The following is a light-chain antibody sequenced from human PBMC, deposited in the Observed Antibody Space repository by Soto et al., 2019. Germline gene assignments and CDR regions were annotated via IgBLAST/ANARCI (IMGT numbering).Light chain of an antibody. J-gene: IGKJ2*01. V-gene: IGKV1-33*01. CDR1: QDISNY. CDR2: DAS. Sequence: DIQMTQSPSSLSASVGDRVTITCQASQDISNYLNWYQQKPGKAPKLLIYDASNLETGVPSRFSGSGSGTDFTFTISSLQPEDIATYYCQQYDNHPRDTFGQGTKLEIK. CDR3: QQYDNHPRDT.